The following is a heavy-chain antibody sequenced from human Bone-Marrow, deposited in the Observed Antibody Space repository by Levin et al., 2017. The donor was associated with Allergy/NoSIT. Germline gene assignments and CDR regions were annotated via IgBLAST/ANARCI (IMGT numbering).Heavy chain of an antibody. CDR2: ISGAGTA. CDR1: GLTVSSNY. V-gene: IGHV3-53*01. Sequence: PGGSLRLSCTASGLTVSSNYMSWVRQAPGGGLEWVSLISGAGTAYYADSVKGRFTISRDNSKNMVYLQMDRLRVEDTAVYFCARDAAGYCRNNRCSGGDFDIWGRGTLVTVSS. D-gene: IGHD2-2*01. CDR3: ARDAAGYCRNNRCSGGDFDI. J-gene: IGHJ3*02.